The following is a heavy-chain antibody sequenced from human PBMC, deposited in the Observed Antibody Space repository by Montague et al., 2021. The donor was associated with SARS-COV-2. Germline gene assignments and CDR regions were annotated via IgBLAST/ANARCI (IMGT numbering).Heavy chain of an antibody. V-gene: IGHV4-59*01. D-gene: IGHD3-22*01. Sequence: SETLSLTCTVSGGSISSYYWSWIRQPPGKGLEWIGYISYSGSTNYNPYLKSRVTISVDTSKNQFSLKLSSVTAADTAVYYCARGMHYYDSSGYYFDYWGQGTLVTVSS. CDR2: ISYSGST. J-gene: IGHJ4*02. CDR1: GGSISSYY. CDR3: ARGMHYYDSSGYYFDY.